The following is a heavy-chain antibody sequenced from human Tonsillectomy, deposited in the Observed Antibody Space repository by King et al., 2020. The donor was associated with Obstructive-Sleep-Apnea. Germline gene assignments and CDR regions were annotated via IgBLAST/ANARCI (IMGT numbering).Heavy chain of an antibody. V-gene: IGHV3-23*04. J-gene: IGHJ4*02. CDR1: GFTFSTYA. Sequence: VQLVESGGGLVQPGGSLRLSCAASGFTFSTYAMSWVRQAPGKGLEWVSTIRGSDSNTFYADSVKGRFTISRDNSKNTLYLQMNSLRAEDTALYYCAKETSSSSYSGSYSFDYWGQGTLVTVSS. D-gene: IGHD1-26*01. CDR2: IRGSDSNT. CDR3: AKETSSSSYSGSYSFDY.